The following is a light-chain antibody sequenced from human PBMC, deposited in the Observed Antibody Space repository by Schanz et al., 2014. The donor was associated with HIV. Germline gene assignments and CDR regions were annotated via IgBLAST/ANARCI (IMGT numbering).Light chain of an antibody. Sequence: QSVLTQPPSVSAAPGQKVTISCSGSSSNIGNNYVSWFQQFPGTAPKLLIYVNHQRPSGIPDRFSGSKSGTSATLGITELQTGDEADYFCGTWDTSLSAWVFGGGTKLTVL. V-gene: IGLV1-51*01. CDR2: VNH. CDR1: SSNIGNNY. J-gene: IGLJ3*02. CDR3: GTWDTSLSAWV.